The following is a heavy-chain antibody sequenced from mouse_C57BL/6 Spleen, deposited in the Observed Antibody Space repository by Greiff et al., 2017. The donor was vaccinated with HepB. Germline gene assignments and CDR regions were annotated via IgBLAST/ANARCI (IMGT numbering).Heavy chain of an antibody. V-gene: IGHV1-26*01. D-gene: IGHD2-2*01. CDR3: AREGYPLFAY. CDR1: GYTFTDYY. Sequence: EVKLQQSGPELVKPGASVKISCKASGYTFTDYYMNWVKQSHGKSLEWIGDINPNNGGTSYNQKFKGKATLTVDKSSSTAYMELRSLTSEDSAVYYCAREGYPLFAYWGQGTLVTVSA. J-gene: IGHJ3*01. CDR2: INPNNGGT.